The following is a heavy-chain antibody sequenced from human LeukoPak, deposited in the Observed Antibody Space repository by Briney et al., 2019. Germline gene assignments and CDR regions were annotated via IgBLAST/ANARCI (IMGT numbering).Heavy chain of an antibody. CDR3: ARGIAAADDAFDI. V-gene: IGHV1-8*03. J-gene: IGHJ3*02. Sequence: ASVKVSCKASGYTFTSHDINWVRQATGQGLEWMGWMNPNSGNTGYAQKFQGRVTITRNTSISTAYMELSSLRSEDTAVYYCARGIAAADDAFDIWGQGTMVTVSS. D-gene: IGHD6-13*01. CDR1: GYTFTSHD. CDR2: MNPNSGNT.